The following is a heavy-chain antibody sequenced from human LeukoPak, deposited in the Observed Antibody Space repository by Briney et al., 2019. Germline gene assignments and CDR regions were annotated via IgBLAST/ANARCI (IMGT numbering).Heavy chain of an antibody. V-gene: IGHV3-64*01. CDR2: INADGGTK. Sequence: GGSLRLSCAASGFSFSNSGMHWVRQAPGKGLEYVSSINADGGTKYYANSVKGRFSISRDNSKNTMYLQLGNVRPDDMAVYYCANLDMSEIPWGPGTLVTVPS. J-gene: IGHJ5*02. CDR3: ANLDMSEIP. CDR1: GFSFSNSG. D-gene: IGHD2-15*01.